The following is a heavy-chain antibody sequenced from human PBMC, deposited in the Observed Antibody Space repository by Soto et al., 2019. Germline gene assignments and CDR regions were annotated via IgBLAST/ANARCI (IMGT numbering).Heavy chain of an antibody. D-gene: IGHD3-22*01. V-gene: IGHV4-59*01. CDR1: GGSISSYY. Sequence: SETLSLTCTVSGGSISSYYWSWIRQPPGKGLEWIGYIYYSGSTNYNPSLKSRVTISVDTSKNQFSLKLSSVTAADTAVYYCARIPSSGYYPFFDYWGQGTLVTVSS. CDR2: IYYSGST. CDR3: ARIPSSGYYPFFDY. J-gene: IGHJ4*02.